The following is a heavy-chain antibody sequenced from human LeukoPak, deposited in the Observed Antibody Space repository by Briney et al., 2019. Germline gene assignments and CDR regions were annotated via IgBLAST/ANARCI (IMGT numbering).Heavy chain of an antibody. Sequence: PSETLSLTCTVSDGSVSSRNYYWSWIRQPPGKGLEWIGYINYSGSTNYNPSLRSRLTISVDTSNNQVSLRLTSVTAADTAVYYCARDQTSYGAPGFDPWGQGTPVTVSS. CDR1: DGSVSSRNYY. D-gene: IGHD2/OR15-2a*01. CDR3: ARDQTSYGAPGFDP. CDR2: INYSGST. J-gene: IGHJ5*02. V-gene: IGHV4-61*01.